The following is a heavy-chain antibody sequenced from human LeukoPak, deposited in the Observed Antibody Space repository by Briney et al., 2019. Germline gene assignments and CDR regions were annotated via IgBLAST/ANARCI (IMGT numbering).Heavy chain of an antibody. J-gene: IGHJ4*02. Sequence: PGGSLRLSCAASGFTFSSYAMSRVRQAPGKGLEWVSAISGSGGSTYYADSVKGRFTISRDNAKNTLYLQMNSLRAEDTAVYYCAKTTTLLGYCSSTSCRGFDYWGQGTLVTVSS. D-gene: IGHD2-2*01. V-gene: IGHV3-23*01. CDR2: ISGSGGST. CDR3: AKTTTLLGYCSSTSCRGFDY. CDR1: GFTFSSYA.